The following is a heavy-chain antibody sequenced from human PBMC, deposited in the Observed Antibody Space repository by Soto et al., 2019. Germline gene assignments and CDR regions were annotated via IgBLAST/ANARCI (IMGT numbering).Heavy chain of an antibody. CDR1: GGTFSSYA. J-gene: IGHJ4*02. CDR3: RSIAEDGYYRDSDY. CDR2: IIRIFGTA. D-gene: IGHD6-6*01. V-gene: IGHV1-69*01. Sequence: QVQLVQSGAEVKKPGSSVKVSCKAAGGTFSSYAISWVRQAPGQGLEWMGGIIRIFGTANYAQNFQGRVTIPGAESARKAFLELSSLRSDDTAVYYCRSIAEDGYYRDSDYCGQGTLVTFSS.